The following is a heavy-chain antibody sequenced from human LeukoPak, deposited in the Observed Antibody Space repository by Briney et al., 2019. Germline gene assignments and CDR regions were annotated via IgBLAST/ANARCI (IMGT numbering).Heavy chain of an antibody. D-gene: IGHD3-22*01. CDR1: GFTFSSYS. Sequence: GGSLRLSCAASGFTFSSYSMNWVRQAPGKGLEWVSSISSSSSYIYCADSVKGRFTISRDNAKNSLYLQMNSLRAEDTAVYYCARDPDYYDSSGWWGQGTLVTVSS. V-gene: IGHV3-21*01. CDR2: ISSSSSYI. J-gene: IGHJ1*01. CDR3: ARDPDYYDSSGW.